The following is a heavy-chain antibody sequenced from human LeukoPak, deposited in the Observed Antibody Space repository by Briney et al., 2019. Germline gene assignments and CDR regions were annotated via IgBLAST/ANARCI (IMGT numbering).Heavy chain of an antibody. V-gene: IGHV3-21*01. D-gene: IGHD3-10*01. CDR1: GFTFSSYS. Sequence: GGSLRLSCAASGFTFSSYSMNWVRQAPGKGLEWVSSISSSSYIYYADSVKGRFTISRGNAKNSLYLQMNSLRAEDTAVYYCARDSYYGSAFDYWGQGTLVTVSS. CDR2: ISSSSYI. CDR3: ARDSYYGSAFDY. J-gene: IGHJ4*02.